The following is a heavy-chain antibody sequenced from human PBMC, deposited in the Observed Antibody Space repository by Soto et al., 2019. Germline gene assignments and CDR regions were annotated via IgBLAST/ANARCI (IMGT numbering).Heavy chain of an antibody. D-gene: IGHD1-1*01. CDR2: IPVIGERR. CDR3: AREGDRYGTVCFDS. V-gene: IGHV3-23*01. Sequence: EVQLLDSGGGLVQPGGSLRLSCAASGFTFSSYGMSWVRQAPGKGLEWVAGIPVIGERRYYADSVKGRFTISRDNAKNTLYPQMNSLVAEDAAVYFCAREGDRYGTVCFDSWSQGTLVTVSS. J-gene: IGHJ4*02. CDR1: GFTFSSYG.